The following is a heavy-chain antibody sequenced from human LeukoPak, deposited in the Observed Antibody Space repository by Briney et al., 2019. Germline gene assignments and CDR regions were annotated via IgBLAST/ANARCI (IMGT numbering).Heavy chain of an antibody. CDR3: ARTPYCTNGICYQRNYFDY. CDR2: IHYSGTT. J-gene: IGHJ4*02. D-gene: IGHD2-8*01. V-gene: IGHV4-59*08. Sequence: SETLSLTCTVSGDSTSNFYWNWIRQSPGKGLEWIGNIHYSGTTNYNPSLKSRVTMSVDTSKSQFSLKLSSVTAADTAVYYCARTPYCTNGICYQRNYFDYWGQGNLVTVSS. CDR1: GDSTSNFY.